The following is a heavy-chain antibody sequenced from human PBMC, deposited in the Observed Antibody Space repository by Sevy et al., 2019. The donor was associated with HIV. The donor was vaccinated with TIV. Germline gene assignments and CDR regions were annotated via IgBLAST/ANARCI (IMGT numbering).Heavy chain of an antibody. CDR1: GFTVSNNY. CDR3: ARDHGGVQDWYFDL. D-gene: IGHD2-8*02. Sequence: GGSLRLSCAASGFTVSNNYMSWVRQAPGKGLEWVSVIYTGGSTHYVDSVEGRFTMSRDDSKNTVYLEMNNLSAEDTAIYYCARDHGGVQDWYFDLWGRGTLVTVSS. J-gene: IGHJ2*01. V-gene: IGHV3-53*01. CDR2: IYTGGST.